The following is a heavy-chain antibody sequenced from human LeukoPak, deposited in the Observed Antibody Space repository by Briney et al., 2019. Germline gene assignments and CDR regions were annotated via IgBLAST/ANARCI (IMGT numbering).Heavy chain of an antibody. Sequence: ASVKLSRKASVYTFTVYYMHWVRQAPGQGPGWMGWINPNSGGTNYAQKFQGRVTMTRDTSISTAYMELSRLRSDDTAVYYCATRDVVVAATEHDYWGQGTLVTVSS. V-gene: IGHV1-2*02. CDR1: VYTFTVYY. D-gene: IGHD2-15*01. J-gene: IGHJ4*02. CDR3: ATRDVVVAATEHDY. CDR2: INPNSGGT.